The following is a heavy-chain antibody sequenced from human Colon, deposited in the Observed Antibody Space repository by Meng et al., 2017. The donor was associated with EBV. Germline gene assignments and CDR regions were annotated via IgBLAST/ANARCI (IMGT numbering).Heavy chain of an antibody. CDR2: VYHTGST. Sequence: QGQLPGSGPGPVEPSGTLSLTCAVSGGSISSSHWWTWVRQPPGKGLEWIGEVYHTGSTKYNPSLKSRVTISADTSKNQFSLKLSSVTAADTAVYYCARASYGSGSPLGESWFDPWGQGTLVTVSS. V-gene: IGHV4-4*02. CDR1: GGSISSSHW. CDR3: ARASYGSGSPLGESWFDP. J-gene: IGHJ5*02. D-gene: IGHD3-10*01.